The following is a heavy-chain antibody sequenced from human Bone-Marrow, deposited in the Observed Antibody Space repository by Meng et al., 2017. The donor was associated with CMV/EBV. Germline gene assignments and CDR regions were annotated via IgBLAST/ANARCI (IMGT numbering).Heavy chain of an antibody. Sequence: GESLKISCAASGFTFSSYWMSWVRQAPGKGLEWVANIKQDGSEKYYVDSVKGRFTISRDNAKNTLYLQMNSLRAEDTAVYYCASLSSTRVYYYYGIDVWGQGTTVTVSS. CDR3: ASLSSTRVYYYYGIDV. CDR1: GFTFSSYW. V-gene: IGHV3-7*01. J-gene: IGHJ6*02. D-gene: IGHD2-2*01. CDR2: IKQDGSEK.